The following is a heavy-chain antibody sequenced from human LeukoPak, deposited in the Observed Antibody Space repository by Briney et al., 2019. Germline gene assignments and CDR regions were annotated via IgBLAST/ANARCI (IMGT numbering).Heavy chain of an antibody. J-gene: IGHJ3*02. V-gene: IGHV4-30-4*08. CDR2: IYYSGST. D-gene: IGHD3-22*01. Sequence: PSETLSLTCAVYGGSFSGYYWSWIRQPPGKGLEWIGYIYYSGSTYYNPSLKSRVTISVDTSKNQFSLKLSSVTAADTAVYYCARESSYYDSSGYTSDAFDIWGQGTMVTVSS. CDR1: GGSFSGYY. CDR3: ARESSYYDSSGYTSDAFDI.